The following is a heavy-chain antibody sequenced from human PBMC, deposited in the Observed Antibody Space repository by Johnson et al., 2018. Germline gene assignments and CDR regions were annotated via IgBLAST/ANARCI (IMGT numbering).Heavy chain of an antibody. Sequence: QVQLLETGGGVVQPGRSLRLSCAASGFTFSSYGMHWVRQAPGKGLEWVAVISYDGSNKYYADSVKGRFTISRDNSKNTLYLQMNSLRAEDTAVYYCAKDGEDIVVVPAAMRYYYYYMDVWGKGTTVTVSS. CDR3: AKDGEDIVVVPAAMRYYYYYMDV. CDR2: ISYDGSNK. CDR1: GFTFSSYG. J-gene: IGHJ6*03. V-gene: IGHV3-30*18. D-gene: IGHD2-2*01.